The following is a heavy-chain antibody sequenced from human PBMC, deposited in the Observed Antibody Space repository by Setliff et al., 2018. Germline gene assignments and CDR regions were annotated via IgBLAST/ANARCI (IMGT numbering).Heavy chain of an antibody. Sequence: SETLSLTCTVSGGSISSYYWGWIRQPPGKGLEWIGSIYYSGSSYHNPSLKSRVTMSIDTSKNQFSLKLNSVTAADMAVYYCAREQWLDPPGYYYMDVWAKGTTVTVSS. CDR2: IYYSGSS. J-gene: IGHJ6*03. CDR3: AREQWLDPPGYYYMDV. V-gene: IGHV4-59*12. CDR1: GGSISSYY. D-gene: IGHD6-19*01.